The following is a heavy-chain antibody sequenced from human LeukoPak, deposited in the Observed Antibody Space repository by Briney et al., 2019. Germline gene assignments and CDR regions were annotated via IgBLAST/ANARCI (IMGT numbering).Heavy chain of an antibody. J-gene: IGHJ3*02. CDR1: GGTFSSYA. V-gene: IGHV1-69*13. CDR3: ARDPAMTTVPYDAFDI. D-gene: IGHD4-17*01. Sequence: GASVKVSCKASGGTFSSYAISWVRQAPGQGLEWMGGIIPIFGTANYAQKFQGRVTITADESTSTAYMELSSLRSEDTAVYYCARDPAMTTVPYDAFDIWGQGTMVTVSS. CDR2: IIPIFGTA.